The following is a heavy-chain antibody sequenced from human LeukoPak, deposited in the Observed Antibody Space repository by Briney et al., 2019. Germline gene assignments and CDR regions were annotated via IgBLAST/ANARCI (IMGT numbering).Heavy chain of an antibody. CDR2: INPSGGST. V-gene: IGHV1-46*01. D-gene: IGHD2-15*01. Sequence: ASVKVSCKASGYTFTSYYMHWVRQAPGQGPEWMGIINPSGGSTSYAQKFQGRVTMTRDTSTSTVYMELSSLRSEDTAVYYCARDPVVVVAAPGHYFDYWGQGTLVTVSS. J-gene: IGHJ4*02. CDR3: ARDPVVVVAAPGHYFDY. CDR1: GYTFTSYY.